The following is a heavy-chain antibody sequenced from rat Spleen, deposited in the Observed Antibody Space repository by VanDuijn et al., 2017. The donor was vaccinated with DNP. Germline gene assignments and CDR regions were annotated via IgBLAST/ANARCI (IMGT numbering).Heavy chain of an antibody. J-gene: IGHJ3*01. CDR2: ITNTGGNI. V-gene: IGHV5-25*01. D-gene: IGHD1-11*01. CDR1: GFTFSNYY. Sequence: EVQLVESGGGLVQPGRSLKLSCAASGFTFSNYYMAWVRQAPGRGLEWVASITNTGGNIYYPDSVKGRFTISRDNAKGTLYLQMDSLGSEDTATYYCARHAYGGYRDWFAYWGQGTLVTVSS. CDR3: ARHAYGGYRDWFAY.